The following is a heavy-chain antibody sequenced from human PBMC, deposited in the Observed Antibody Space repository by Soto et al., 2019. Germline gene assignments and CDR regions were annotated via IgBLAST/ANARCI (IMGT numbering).Heavy chain of an antibody. D-gene: IGHD3-10*01. CDR2: IYYSGST. V-gene: IGHV4-39*01. CDR1: GASISSRNHY. CDR3: ARQVQDFSGPGSYYFDA. Sequence: SETLSLTCTVSGASISSRNHYWGWIRQPPGKGLEWIGSIYYSGSTFYNPSLKSRVTISVDTSKTQFSLDVTSVTAADTAVYFCARQVQDFSGPGSYYFDAWGQGVLVTVSS. J-gene: IGHJ4*02.